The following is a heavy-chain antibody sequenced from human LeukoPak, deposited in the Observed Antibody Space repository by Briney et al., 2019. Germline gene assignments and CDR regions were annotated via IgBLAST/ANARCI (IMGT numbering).Heavy chain of an antibody. J-gene: IGHJ5*02. D-gene: IGHD3-10*01. CDR1: GGSISSSSYY. CDR2: IYYSGST. Sequence: SETLSLTCTVSGGSISSSSYYWGWIRQPPGKGLEWIGSIYYSGSTYYNPSLKSRVTISVDTSKNQFSLKLSSVTAADTAVYYCARDKGEGFGEFNHPFDPWGQGTLVTVSS. V-gene: IGHV4-39*07. CDR3: ARDKGEGFGEFNHPFDP.